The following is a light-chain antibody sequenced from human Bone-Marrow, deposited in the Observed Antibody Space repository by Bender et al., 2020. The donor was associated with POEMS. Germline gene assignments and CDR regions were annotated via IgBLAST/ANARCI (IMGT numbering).Light chain of an antibody. J-gene: IGLJ2*01. CDR1: SSNIGAHA. V-gene: IGLV1-44*01. CDR3: SSFAGGGNPVV. Sequence: QSVLTQPPSASGTPGQRVTISCSGGSSNIGAHAVNWYQHLPGTAPKLLIYSSHRRPSEVPDRFSGSKSGNTASLTVSGLQAEEEADYYGSSFAGGGNPVVFGGGTKVTVL. CDR2: SSH.